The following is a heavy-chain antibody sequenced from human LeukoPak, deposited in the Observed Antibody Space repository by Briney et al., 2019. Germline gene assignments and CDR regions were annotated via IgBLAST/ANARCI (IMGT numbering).Heavy chain of an antibody. CDR2: ISYSGST. D-gene: IGHD2-2*01. CDR1: GGSISSYY. J-gene: IGHJ4*02. Sequence: SETLSLTSTVPGGSISSYYWSWIRQPPGKGLEWLGYISYSGSTNYNPSLKSRVTISVDTSKNQSSLKLSSVTAADTAVYYCAKVNDQDYFDYWGQGTLVTVSS. V-gene: IGHV4-59*01. CDR3: AKVNDQDYFDY.